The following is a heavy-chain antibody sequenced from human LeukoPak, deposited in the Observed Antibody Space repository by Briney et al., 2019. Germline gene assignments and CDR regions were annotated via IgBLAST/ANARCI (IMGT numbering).Heavy chain of an antibody. CDR2: IIPIFGTA. J-gene: IGHJ3*02. D-gene: IGHD3-22*01. CDR1: GGTFSSYA. V-gene: IGHV1-69*05. Sequence: SVKVSCKASGGTFSSYAISWVRQAPGQGLEWMGGIIPIFGTANYAQKFQGRVTITTDESTSTAYMELSSLRSKDTAVYYCARGLDYYDSHNIWGQGTMVTVSS. CDR3: ARGLDYYDSHNI.